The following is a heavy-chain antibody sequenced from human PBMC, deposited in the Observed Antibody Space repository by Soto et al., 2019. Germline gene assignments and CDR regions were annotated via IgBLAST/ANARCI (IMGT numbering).Heavy chain of an antibody. D-gene: IGHD2-8*01. V-gene: IGHV4-59*01. CDR1: GGSISSYY. J-gene: IGHJ4*02. CDR2: IYNSGST. Sequence: QVQLQESGPGLVKPSETLSLTCTVSGGSISSYYWSWIRQPPGKGLEWIGYIYNSGSTNYNPSRTRRVTTSVDTANNQFSLKLSSVTAADTAVYYFARRYGVNFDSWGQGTLVTVSS. CDR3: ARRYGVNFDS.